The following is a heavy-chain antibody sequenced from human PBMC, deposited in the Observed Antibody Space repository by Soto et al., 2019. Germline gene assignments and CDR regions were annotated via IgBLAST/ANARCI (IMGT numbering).Heavy chain of an antibody. D-gene: IGHD6-13*01. J-gene: IGHJ4*02. CDR1: GYTFTSSA. CDR3: ARDRRVEAADY. V-gene: IGHV1-18*01. CDR2: ISSFNGNA. Sequence: QVQLVQSGVEVKKPGASVKVSCKASGYTFTSSAFSWVRQAPGQGLEWMGWISSFNGNAHYAQKLQGRVTMTTDTSTSTAYMELRSLRSDDTAVYYCARDRRVEAADYWGQGTLVTVSS.